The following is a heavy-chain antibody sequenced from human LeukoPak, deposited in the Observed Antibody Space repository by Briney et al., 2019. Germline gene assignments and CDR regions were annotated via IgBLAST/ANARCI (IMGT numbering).Heavy chain of an antibody. CDR2: IYYSGST. CDR1: GGSISSYY. CDR3: ARGVSYYDSSGYYNEYFQH. J-gene: IGHJ1*01. D-gene: IGHD3-22*01. Sequence: SETLSLTCTVSGGSISSYYWSWIRQPPGKGLEWIGYIYYSGSTNYNPSLKGRVTISVDTSKNQFSLKLSSVTAADTAVYYCARGVSYYDSSGYYNEYFQHWDQGTLVTVSS. V-gene: IGHV4-59*08.